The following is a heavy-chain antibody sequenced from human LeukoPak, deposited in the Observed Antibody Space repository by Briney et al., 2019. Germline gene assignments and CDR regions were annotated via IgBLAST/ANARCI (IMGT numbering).Heavy chain of an antibody. Sequence: SETLSLTCTVSGGSISSSSYYWGWIRQPPGKGLEWIGSIYYSGSTYYNPSLKSRVTKSVDTSKNQFSLKLSSVTAADTAVYYCAGRYGSGNLNWGQGTLVTVSS. J-gene: IGHJ4*02. CDR1: GGSISSSSYY. CDR2: IYYSGST. CDR3: AGRYGSGNLN. D-gene: IGHD3-10*01. V-gene: IGHV4-39*01.